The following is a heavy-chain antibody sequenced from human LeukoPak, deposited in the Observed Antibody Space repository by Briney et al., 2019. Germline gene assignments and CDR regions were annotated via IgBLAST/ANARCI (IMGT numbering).Heavy chain of an antibody. J-gene: IGHJ4*02. CDR1: GGSFSGYY. V-gene: IGHV4-4*08. CDR3: ARDTGTTRFDY. Sequence: SETLSLTCAVYGGSFSGYYWSWIRQPPGKGLEWIGRIYTSGSTNYNPSLKSRVTISVDTSKNQFSLKLSSVTAADTAVYYCARDTGTTRFDYWGQGTLVTVSS. CDR2: IYTSGST. D-gene: IGHD1/OR15-1a*01.